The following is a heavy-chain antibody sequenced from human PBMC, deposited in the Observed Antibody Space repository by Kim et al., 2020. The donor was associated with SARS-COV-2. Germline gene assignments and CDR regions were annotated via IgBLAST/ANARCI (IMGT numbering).Heavy chain of an antibody. J-gene: IGHJ4*02. CDR2: ISAYNGNT. D-gene: IGHD5-12*01. CDR3: ARVEPGDSGYDYYY. CDR1: GYTFTSYG. Sequence: ASVKVSCKASGYTFTSYGISWVRQAPGQGLEWMGWISAYNGNTNYAQRLQGRVTMTTDTSTSTAYMELRSLRSDDTAVYYCARVEPGDSGYDYYYWGQGTLVTVSS. V-gene: IGHV1-18*01.